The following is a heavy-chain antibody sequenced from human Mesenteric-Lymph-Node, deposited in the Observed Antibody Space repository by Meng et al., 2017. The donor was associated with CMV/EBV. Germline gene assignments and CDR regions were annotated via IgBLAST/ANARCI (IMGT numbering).Heavy chain of an antibody. CDR3: ARRQYYGSGSSLAFDP. CDR1: YSFTSYW. CDR2: IYPGDSDT. J-gene: IGHJ5*02. Sequence: YSFTSYWIGWVRQMPGKGLEWMGIIYPGDSDTSYSPSFQGQVTISADKSIRTAYLQWSSLKASDTAMYYCARRQYYGSGSSLAFDPWGQGTLVTVSS. V-gene: IGHV5-51*01. D-gene: IGHD3-10*01.